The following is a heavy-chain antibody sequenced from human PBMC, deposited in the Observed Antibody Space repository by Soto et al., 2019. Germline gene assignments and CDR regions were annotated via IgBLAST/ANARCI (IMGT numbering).Heavy chain of an antibody. V-gene: IGHV3-23*01. D-gene: IGHD5-18*01. CDR1: GFTFSSYA. CDR2: ISGSGGST. J-gene: IGHJ5*02. CDR3: ARRPDSYGYVSYSWFDP. Sequence: QPGGSVRLSCAASGFTFSSYAMSWVRQAPGKGLEWVSAISGSGGSTYYADSVKGRFTISRDNSKNTLYLQMNSLRAEDTAVYYCARRPDSYGYVSYSWFDPWGQGTLVTVSS.